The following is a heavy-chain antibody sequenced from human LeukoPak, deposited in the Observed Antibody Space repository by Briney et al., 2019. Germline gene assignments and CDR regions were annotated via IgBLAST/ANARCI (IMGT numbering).Heavy chain of an antibody. Sequence: GGSLRLSCAASGFTFSSYSMNWVRQAPGKGLEWVSSISSSSSYIYYADSVKGRFTISRDNAKNSLYLQMNSLRAEDTAVYYCARDRLHYYDSSGYYPDAFDIWDQGTMVTVSS. CDR1: GFTFSSYS. D-gene: IGHD3-22*01. CDR2: ISSSSSYI. CDR3: ARDRLHYYDSSGYYPDAFDI. J-gene: IGHJ3*02. V-gene: IGHV3-21*01.